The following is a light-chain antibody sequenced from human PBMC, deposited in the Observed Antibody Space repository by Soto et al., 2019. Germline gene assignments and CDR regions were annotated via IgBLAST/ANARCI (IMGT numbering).Light chain of an antibody. J-gene: IGLJ1*01. CDR1: SGDVGAYNY. Sequence: LTQPASVSGSPGQSITISCTGTSGDVGAYNYVSWYQHHPGKAPKVMIYEVSNRPSGVSYRFSGSKSGNTASLTISGLQAEDEADYYCSSYTSRSTVVFGTGTKVTVL. CDR3: SSYTSRSTVV. V-gene: IGLV2-14*01. CDR2: EVS.